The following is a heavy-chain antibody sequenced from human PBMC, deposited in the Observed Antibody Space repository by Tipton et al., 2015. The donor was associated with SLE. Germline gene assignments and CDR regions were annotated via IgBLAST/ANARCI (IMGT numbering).Heavy chain of an antibody. CDR3: ARIEDIRYYLGLDV. CDR1: GVSIYSSNW. J-gene: IGHJ6*02. CDR2: IHHSGTT. Sequence: GSLRLSCAVSGVSIYSSNWWTWVRQPPGKGLEWIGEIHHSGTTYYNPSLESRVTISVDKSNNHFSLRLNSVTAADTAVYFCARIEDIRYYLGLDVWGQGTTVTVSS. V-gene: IGHV4-4*01. D-gene: IGHD2-15*01.